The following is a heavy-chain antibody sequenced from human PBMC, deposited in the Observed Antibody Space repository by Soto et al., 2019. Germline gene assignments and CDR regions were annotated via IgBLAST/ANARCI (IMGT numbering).Heavy chain of an antibody. CDR1: GYTFTSYV. CDR2: MNPNNNNT. Sequence: QVQLVQSGAEVKKPGASVKASCKASGYTFTSYVINWVGQATGQGLEWMGWMNPNNNNTGYAQKFQGRVTMTRNTFISTAYMELSSLRAEDTAVYYCARGRYYYDTTGLGYWGQGTLVTVSS. CDR3: ARGRYYYDTTGLGY. J-gene: IGHJ4*02. D-gene: IGHD3-22*01. V-gene: IGHV1-8*01.